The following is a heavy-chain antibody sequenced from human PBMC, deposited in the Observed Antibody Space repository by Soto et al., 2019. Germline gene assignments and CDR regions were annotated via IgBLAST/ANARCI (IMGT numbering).Heavy chain of an antibody. V-gene: IGHV3-30-3*02. CDR1: GFTFSSYA. J-gene: IGHJ4*02. D-gene: IGHD3-16*01. CDR2: ISYDGSNK. CDR3: AKLGRGSPTDY. Sequence: GGSLRLSCAASGFTFSSYAMHWVRQAPGKGLEWVAVISYDGSNKYYADSVKGRFTISRDNSKNTLYLQMNSLRAEDTAVYYCAKLGRGSPTDYWGQGTLVTVSS.